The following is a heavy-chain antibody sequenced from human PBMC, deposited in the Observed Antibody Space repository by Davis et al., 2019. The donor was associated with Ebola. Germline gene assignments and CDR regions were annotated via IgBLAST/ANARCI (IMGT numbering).Heavy chain of an antibody. Sequence: PSETLSLTCTVSGGSIRSSTYYWGWIRQPPGKGLEWIGSIYYSGSTFYNPSLKSRITISVDTSKNHFSLNLRSVTAADTAVYYCARVESYYEGRFDYWGQGALVTVSS. CDR1: GGSIRSSTYY. D-gene: IGHD1-26*01. CDR3: ARVESYYEGRFDY. V-gene: IGHV4-39*02. J-gene: IGHJ4*02. CDR2: IYYSGST.